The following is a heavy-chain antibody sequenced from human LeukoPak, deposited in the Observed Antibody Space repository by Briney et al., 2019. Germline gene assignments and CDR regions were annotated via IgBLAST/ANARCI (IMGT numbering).Heavy chain of an antibody. Sequence: GGSLRLSCAASGFTFSTYWMSWVRQAPGKGLEWVANIKPDGSEIYYVDSVKGRFTISRDNAKNSLHLQTNSLRAEDTAVYYCARDFCSSTSCYFDYWGQGTLVTVSS. J-gene: IGHJ4*02. V-gene: IGHV3-7*01. CDR2: IKPDGSEI. CDR3: ARDFCSSTSCYFDY. CDR1: GFTFSTYW. D-gene: IGHD2-2*01.